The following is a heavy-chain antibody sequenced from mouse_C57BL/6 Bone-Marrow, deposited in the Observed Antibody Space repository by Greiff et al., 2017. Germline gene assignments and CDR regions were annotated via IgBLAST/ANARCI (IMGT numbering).Heavy chain of an antibody. CDR2: IHPSTGGT. V-gene: IGHV1-42*01. CDR1: GYSFTGYY. D-gene: IGHD2-3*01. Sequence: EVQLQQSGPELVKPGASVKISCKASGYSFTGYYMNWVKQSPEKSLEWIGEIHPSTGGTTYNRKFKAKATLTVAKSSSTASMQRKTLTSEDSAVYYCARDGGYSFAYWGQGTLVTVSA. J-gene: IGHJ3*01. CDR3: ARDGGYSFAY.